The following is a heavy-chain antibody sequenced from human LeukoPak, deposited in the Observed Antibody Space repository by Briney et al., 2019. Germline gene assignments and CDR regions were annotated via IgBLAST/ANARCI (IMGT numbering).Heavy chain of an antibody. D-gene: IGHD2-8*01. Sequence: GSLRLSCTASGFTSGDYAMSWVRQAPGKGLEWVGFIRSKAYGGTTEYAASVKGRFTISRDDSKSIAYLQMNSLKTEDTAVYYCTRAQGYCTNGVCYTLYWGQGTLVTVSS. CDR3: TRAQGYCTNGVCYTLY. CDR2: IRSKAYGGTT. J-gene: IGHJ4*02. V-gene: IGHV3-49*04. CDR1: GFTSGDYA.